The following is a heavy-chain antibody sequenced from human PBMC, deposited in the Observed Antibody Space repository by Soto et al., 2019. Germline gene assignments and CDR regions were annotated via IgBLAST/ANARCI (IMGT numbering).Heavy chain of an antibody. J-gene: IGHJ4*02. CDR1: GSRFSNYV. Sequence: ASVKVSCKVSGSRFSNYVISWVRQAPGHGLEWLGRIIPIFNSTKYAQNFQGRVTITADKSASTASLELSSLRSDDTAVYYCAREGRGKKAGYNGLVSLGYWGQGTLVTVSS. CDR3: AREGRGKKAGYNGLVSLGY. D-gene: IGHD2-2*02. CDR2: IIPIFNST. V-gene: IGHV1-69*06.